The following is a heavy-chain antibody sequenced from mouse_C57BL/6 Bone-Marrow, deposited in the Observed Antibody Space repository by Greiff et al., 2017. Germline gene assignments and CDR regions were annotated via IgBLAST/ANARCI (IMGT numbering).Heavy chain of an antibody. D-gene: IGHD2-1*01. J-gene: IGHJ2*01. CDR1: GYTFTSYW. V-gene: IGHV1-55*01. Sequence: QVQLQQPGAELVKPGASVQMSCKASGYTFTSYWITWVKQRPGQGLAWIGDIYPGSGSTNYNEKFKSKATLTVDTSSSPAYMQLSSRTSEDSAVYYGARFGNSPFDDWGQGTTLTVSS. CDR3: ARFGNSPFDD. CDR2: IYPGSGST.